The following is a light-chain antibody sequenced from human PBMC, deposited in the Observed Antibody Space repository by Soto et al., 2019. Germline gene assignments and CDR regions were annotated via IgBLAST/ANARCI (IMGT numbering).Light chain of an antibody. V-gene: IGLV2-14*01. CDR1: RXDVGGYNF. J-gene: IGLJ1*01. CDR2: EVS. Sequence: QSALTQPASVSGSPGQSITISCTGTRXDVGGYNFVSWYQQHPGKAPKLIIYEVSNRPSGVSNRFSGSKSDNTASLTISGLQAEDEADYYCCSYVSSKTYVFGTGTKATVL. CDR3: CSYVSSKTYV.